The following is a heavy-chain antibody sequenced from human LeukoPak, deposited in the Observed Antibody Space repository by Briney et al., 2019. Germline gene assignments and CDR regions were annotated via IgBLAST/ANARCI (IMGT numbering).Heavy chain of an antibody. CDR2: IYYSGST. J-gene: IGHJ4*02. Sequence: SETLSLTCTVSGGSISSYYWSWIRQPPGKGLEWIGYIYYSGSTNYNPSLKSRVTISVDTSKNQFSLKLSSVTAADTAVYYCARHHPRNTVDFWGQGTLVTVSS. V-gene: IGHV4-59*08. CDR3: ARHHPRNTVDF. D-gene: IGHD2/OR15-2a*01. CDR1: GGSISSYY.